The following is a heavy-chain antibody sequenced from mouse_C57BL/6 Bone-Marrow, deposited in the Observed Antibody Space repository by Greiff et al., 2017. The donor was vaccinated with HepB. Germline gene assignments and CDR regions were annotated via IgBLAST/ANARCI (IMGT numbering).Heavy chain of an antibody. CDR2: IDPSDSYT. D-gene: IGHD2-5*01. V-gene: IGHV1-69*01. J-gene: IGHJ2*01. CDR3: AREGDYSNWNYFDY. Sequence: VQLQQSGAELVMPGASVKLSCKASGYTFTSYWMHWVKQRPGQGLEWIGEIDPSDSYTNYNQKFKGKSTLTVDKSSSTAYMQLSSLTSEDSAVYYCAREGDYSNWNYFDYWGQGTTLTVSS. CDR1: GYTFTSYW.